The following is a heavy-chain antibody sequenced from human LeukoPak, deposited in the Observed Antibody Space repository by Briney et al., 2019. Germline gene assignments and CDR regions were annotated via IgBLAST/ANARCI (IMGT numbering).Heavy chain of an antibody. CDR3: TRHPFMSPFGY. D-gene: IGHD3-10*02. V-gene: IGHV4-59*08. CDR1: AGSVSGYY. Sequence: SETLSLTCTVSAGSVSGYYWSWIRQPPGGGLEWIGSIYHTGQTHYNASLKGRVTMSMDTSQSQTSLRMSSMTAADTAVYYCTRHPFMSPFGYWGQGTLVTVSS. CDR2: IYHTGQT. J-gene: IGHJ4*02.